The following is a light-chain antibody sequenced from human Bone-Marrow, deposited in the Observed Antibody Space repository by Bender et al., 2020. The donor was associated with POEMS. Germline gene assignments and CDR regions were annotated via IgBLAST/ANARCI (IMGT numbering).Light chain of an antibody. CDR2: EVT. J-gene: IGLJ3*02. CDR1: SSDVGGYDY. CDR3: TSYTSITTWV. Sequence: QSALTQPASVSGSPGQSVTISCTGTSSDVGGYDYVSWFQHHPGKAPKLMIYEVTNRPSGVSNRFSGSKSGNTASLTISGLQAEDEADYCCTSYTSITTWVFGGGTKLTVL. V-gene: IGLV2-14*01.